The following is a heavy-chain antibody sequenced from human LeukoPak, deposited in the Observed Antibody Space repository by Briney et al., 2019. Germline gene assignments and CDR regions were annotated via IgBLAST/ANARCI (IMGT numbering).Heavy chain of an antibody. Sequence: SETLSLTCTVSGGPISSYYWSWIRQPPGKGLEWIGYIYYSGSTNYNPSLKSRVTISVDTSKNQFSLKLSSVTTADTAVYYCARDGSGDSGSYHWFDPWGQGTLVTVSS. J-gene: IGHJ5*02. CDR1: GGPISSYY. V-gene: IGHV4-59*01. D-gene: IGHD3-10*01. CDR3: ARDGSGDSGSYHWFDP. CDR2: IYYSGST.